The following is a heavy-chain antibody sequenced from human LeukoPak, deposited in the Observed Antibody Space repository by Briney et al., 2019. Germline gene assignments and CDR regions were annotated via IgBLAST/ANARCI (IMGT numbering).Heavy chain of an antibody. CDR2: IYSGGST. V-gene: IGHV3-66*04. Sequence: GGSLRLSCAASGFTVSSNYMSWVRQAPGKGLEWVSVIYSGGSTYYADSVKGRFTISRDNSKNMLYLQMNSLRAEDTAVYYCATPVGARITIFGVVTTWGQGTLVTVSS. CDR3: ATPVGARITIFGVVTT. CDR1: GFTVSSNY. D-gene: IGHD3-3*01. J-gene: IGHJ5*02.